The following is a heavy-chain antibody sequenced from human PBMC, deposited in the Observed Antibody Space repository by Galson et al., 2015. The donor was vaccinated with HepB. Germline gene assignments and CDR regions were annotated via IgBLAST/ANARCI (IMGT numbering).Heavy chain of an antibody. J-gene: IGHJ4*02. CDR3: ARARRHSTPDPHHFDY. CDR1: GFTFGSYG. V-gene: IGHV3-33*01. D-gene: IGHD6-13*01. Sequence: ALRLSCAASGFTFGSYGMHWVRQAPGKGLEWVAVIWFDGSKTYYVDSVEGRFTISRDNAKNTLYLQMNSLRAEDTAVYCCARARRHSTPDPHHFDYWGQGSLVTVSS. CDR2: IWFDGSKT.